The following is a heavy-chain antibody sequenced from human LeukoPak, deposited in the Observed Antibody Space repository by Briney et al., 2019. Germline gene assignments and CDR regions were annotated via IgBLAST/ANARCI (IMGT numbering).Heavy chain of an antibody. Sequence: ASVKVSCKASGGTFSSYAISWVRQAPGQGLEWMGWINPNSGGTNYAQKFQGRVTMTRDTSISTAYMELSRLRSDDTAVYYCARDRFLRSTSCADYWGQGTLVTVSS. CDR1: GGTFSSYA. D-gene: IGHD2-2*01. V-gene: IGHV1-2*02. CDR3: ARDRFLRSTSCADY. CDR2: INPNSGGT. J-gene: IGHJ4*02.